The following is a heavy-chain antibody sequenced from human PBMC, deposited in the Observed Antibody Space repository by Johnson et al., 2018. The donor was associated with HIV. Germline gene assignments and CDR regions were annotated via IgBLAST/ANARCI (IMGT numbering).Heavy chain of an antibody. Sequence: QVQLVESGGGVVKPGRSLRLSCAASGFTFSSYAMNWVRQAPGKGLEWVAVISYDGSNKYYADSVKRRFTHSKDNSKNTLYLQINSMRAEDTAVYYCARAYDSSGYYYGGDAFDIWGQGTMVTVSS. CDR2: ISYDGSNK. J-gene: IGHJ3*02. CDR3: ARAYDSSGYYYGGDAFDI. V-gene: IGHV3-30*04. CDR1: GFTFSSYA. D-gene: IGHD3-22*01.